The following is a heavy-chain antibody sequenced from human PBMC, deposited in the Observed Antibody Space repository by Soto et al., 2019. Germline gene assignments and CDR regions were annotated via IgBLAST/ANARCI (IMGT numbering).Heavy chain of an antibody. CDR3: ARQGDFWSGSGDFDY. D-gene: IGHD3-3*01. CDR2: IYYNGFT. V-gene: IGHV4-39*01. CDR1: GGSISSNNYY. J-gene: IGHJ4*02. Sequence: QLQLHESGPGLVKPSETLSLTCSVSGGSISSNNYYWGWIRQPPGKGLEWIWNIYYNGFTYYNPSLKSRVTISVDTSKNQFSLKLTSVTATDTAVYYCARQGDFWSGSGDFDYWGQGILVPVSS.